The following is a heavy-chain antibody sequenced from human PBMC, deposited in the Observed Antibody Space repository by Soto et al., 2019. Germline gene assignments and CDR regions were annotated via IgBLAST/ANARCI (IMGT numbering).Heavy chain of an antibody. J-gene: IGHJ6*02. V-gene: IGHV3-21*01. Sequence: PGGSLRLSCAASGFTFSSYSMNWVRQAPGKGLEWVSSISSSSSYIYYADSVKGRFTISRDSAKNSVYLQMNSLRGEDTAVYSCARDVGGYCSGGRCYSDGMDVWGQGTTVTVSS. D-gene: IGHD2-15*01. CDR3: ARDVGGYCSGGRCYSDGMDV. CDR2: ISSSSSYI. CDR1: GFTFSSYS.